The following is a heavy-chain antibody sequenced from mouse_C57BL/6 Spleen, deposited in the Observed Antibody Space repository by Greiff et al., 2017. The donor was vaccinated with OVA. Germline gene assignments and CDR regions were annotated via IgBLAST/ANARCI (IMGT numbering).Heavy chain of an antibody. Sequence: EVHLVESGGGLVQPKGSLKLSCAASGFSFNTYAMNWVRQAPGKGLEWVARIRSKSNNYATYYADSVKDRFTISRDDSESMLYLQMNNLKTEDTAMYYCVRQTTRNAMDYWGQGTSVTVSS. J-gene: IGHJ4*01. V-gene: IGHV10-1*01. CDR3: VRQTTRNAMDY. CDR2: IRSKSNNYAT. CDR1: GFSFNTYA.